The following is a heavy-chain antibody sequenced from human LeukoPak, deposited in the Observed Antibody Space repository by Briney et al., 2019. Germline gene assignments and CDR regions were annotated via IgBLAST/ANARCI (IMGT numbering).Heavy chain of an antibody. Sequence: SGTLSLTFAVSGFSISSGYYWVWIRQPPGKGLEGIGSIYHSGSTYYSPSLKSRVTISVDTSKNQFSLKLSSETAADTAVYYCARGGAATGNFDYWGQGTLVTVSS. CDR1: GFSISSGYY. V-gene: IGHV4-38-2*01. CDR3: ARGGAATGNFDY. CDR2: IYHSGST. D-gene: IGHD2-15*01. J-gene: IGHJ4*02.